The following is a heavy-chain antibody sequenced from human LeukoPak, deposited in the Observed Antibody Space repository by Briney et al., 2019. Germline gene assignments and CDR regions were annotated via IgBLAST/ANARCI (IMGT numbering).Heavy chain of an antibody. Sequence: AETLSLTCAVYGGSFSGYYWSWIRQPPGKGLEWIGEINHSGGTKYNPSLKSRVTISVDTSKNQFSLKLSSVTAADTAVYYCARGKYHYDSRPVAGWYFDYWGQGTLVTVSS. J-gene: IGHJ4*02. CDR3: ARGKYHYDSRPVAGWYFDY. CDR2: INHSGGT. D-gene: IGHD3-22*01. V-gene: IGHV4-34*01. CDR1: GGSFSGYY.